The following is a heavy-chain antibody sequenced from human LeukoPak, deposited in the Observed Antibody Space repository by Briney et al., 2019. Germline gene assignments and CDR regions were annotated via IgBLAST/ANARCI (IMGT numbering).Heavy chain of an antibody. Sequence: SETLSLTCTVSGGSLSTSSYYWGWIRQPPGKGLEWIGSIYYSGSTYYNPSLKSRVTISVDTSKNQFSLKLSSVTAADTAVYYCAGSGYSGYDLNYWGQGTLVTVSS. J-gene: IGHJ4*02. CDR1: GGSLSTSSYY. CDR3: AGSGYSGYDLNY. V-gene: IGHV4-39*07. D-gene: IGHD5-12*01. CDR2: IYYSGST.